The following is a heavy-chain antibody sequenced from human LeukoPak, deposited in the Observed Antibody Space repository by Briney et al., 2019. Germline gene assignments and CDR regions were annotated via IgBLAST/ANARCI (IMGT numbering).Heavy chain of an antibody. J-gene: IGHJ4*02. V-gene: IGHV4-34*01. Sequence: PGGSLRLSCAASGFTFSSYAMSWVRQPPGKGLEWIGEINHSGSTNYNPSLKSRVTISVDTSKNQFSLKLSSVTAADTAVYYCARGHPENGNSDYWGQGTLVTVSS. CDR3: ARGHPENGNSDY. D-gene: IGHD1-14*01. CDR1: GFTFSSYA. CDR2: INHSGST.